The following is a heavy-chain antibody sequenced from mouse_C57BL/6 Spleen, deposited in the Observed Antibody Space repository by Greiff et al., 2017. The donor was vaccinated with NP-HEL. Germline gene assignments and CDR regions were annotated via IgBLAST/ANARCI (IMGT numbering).Heavy chain of an antibody. V-gene: IGHV1-82*01. J-gene: IGHJ4*01. CDR2: IYPGDGGT. CDR3: ARSGLYAKDY. CDR1: GYAFSSSW. Sequence: QVQLKQPGPELVKPGASVKISCKASGYAFSSSWMNWVKQRPGKGLEWIGRIYPGDGGTNYNGKFKGKATLTANKSSSTAYMQLSSLTSEDSAVYFCARSGLYAKDYWGQGTSVTVSS.